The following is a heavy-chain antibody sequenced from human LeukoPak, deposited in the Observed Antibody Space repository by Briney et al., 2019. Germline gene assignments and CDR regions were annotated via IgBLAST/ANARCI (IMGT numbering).Heavy chain of an antibody. V-gene: IGHV4-4*02. CDR1: GGSISSSNW. D-gene: IGHD6-13*01. CDR2: IYHSGST. J-gene: IGHJ5*02. CDR3: ARWGCYSSSCGFDP. Sequence: SETLSLTCAVSGGSISSSNWWSWVRQPPGKGLEWIGEIYHSGSTNYNPSLKSRVTISVDKSKNQFSLKLSSVTAADTAVYYCARWGCYSSSCGFDPWGQGTLVTVSS.